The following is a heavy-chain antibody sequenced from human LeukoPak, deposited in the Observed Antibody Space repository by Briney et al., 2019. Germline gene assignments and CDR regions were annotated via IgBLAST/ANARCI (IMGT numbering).Heavy chain of an antibody. V-gene: IGHV1-2*06. CDR1: GYTFTGYY. D-gene: IGHD6-19*01. CDR2: INPNSGGT. J-gene: IGHJ5*02. CDR3: ARPYSSGWYENWFGP. Sequence: ASVKVSCKASGYTFTGYYMHWVRQAPGQGLEWMGRINPNSGGTNYAQNFQGRVTMTRDTSISTAYMELSRLTSDDTAVYYCARPYSSGWYENWFGPWGQGTLVTASS.